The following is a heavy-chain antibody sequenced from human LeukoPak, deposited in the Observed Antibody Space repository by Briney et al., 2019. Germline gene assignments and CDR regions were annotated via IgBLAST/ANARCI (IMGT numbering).Heavy chain of an antibody. CDR1: GGSISSSSYY. Sequence: SETLSLTCTVPGGSISSSSYYWGWIRQPPGKGLEWIGSIYYSGSTYYNPSLKSRVTISVDTSKNQFSLKLSSVTAADTAVYYCARVSGQWLVQDYWGQGTLVTVSS. J-gene: IGHJ4*02. CDR3: ARVSGQWLVQDY. V-gene: IGHV4-39*07. D-gene: IGHD6-19*01. CDR2: IYYSGST.